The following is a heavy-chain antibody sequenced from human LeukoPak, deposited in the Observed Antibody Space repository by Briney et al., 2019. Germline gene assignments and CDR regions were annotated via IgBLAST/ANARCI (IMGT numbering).Heavy chain of an antibody. CDR1: GFTFSSYA. CDR3: ARAGPVVPAAKTLDY. CDR2: ISYDGSNK. Sequence: SGGSLRLSCAASGFTFSSYAMHWVRQAPGKGLEWVAVISYDGSNKYYADSVKGRFTISRDNSKNTLYLQMNSLRAEDTAVYYCARAGPVVPAAKTLDYWGQGTLVTVSS. V-gene: IGHV3-30-3*01. J-gene: IGHJ4*02. D-gene: IGHD2-2*01.